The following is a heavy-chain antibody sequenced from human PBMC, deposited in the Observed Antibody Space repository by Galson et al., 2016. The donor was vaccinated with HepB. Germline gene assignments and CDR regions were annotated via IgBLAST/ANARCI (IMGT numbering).Heavy chain of an antibody. J-gene: IGHJ4*02. Sequence: SVKVSCKASGGTFNSYVISWVRQAPGQGLEWMGGIIPVFGSANYAQKFQDRVTISADKSTDTAYMELISLRSEDSAVYYCAILPSGVCWVFDSWGQGTLVTVSS. CDR2: IIPVFGSA. CDR1: GGTFNSYV. D-gene: IGHD1-26*01. V-gene: IGHV1-69*06. CDR3: AILPSGVCWVFDS.